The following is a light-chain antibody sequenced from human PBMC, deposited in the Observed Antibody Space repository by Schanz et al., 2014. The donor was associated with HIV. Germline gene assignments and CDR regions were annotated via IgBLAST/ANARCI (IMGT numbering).Light chain of an antibody. Sequence: QSVLTQPPSASGTPGQRVTISCSGSSSDIGSNTVNWYQQLPGTAPKLLIYSNDQRPSGVPARFSGSKSGTSASLAISGLQSADEADYYCAAWDDSLNNWVFGGGTKLTVL. CDR2: SND. J-gene: IGLJ3*02. CDR1: SSDIGSNT. V-gene: IGLV1-44*01. CDR3: AAWDDSLNNWV.